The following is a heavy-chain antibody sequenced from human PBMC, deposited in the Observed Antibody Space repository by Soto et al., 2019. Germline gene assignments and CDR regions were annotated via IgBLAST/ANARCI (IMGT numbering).Heavy chain of an antibody. D-gene: IGHD1-26*01. CDR3: AGGVSGSGPFTWELPDH. Sequence: QMQLVQSGAEVKKTGSSVTVSCKALGNTFTYRYLHWVRQAPGQALEWMGWITPFSGDVNYAQKFQARVTITRDRSINTAYMQMSSLRSEETAMYLCAGGVSGSGPFTWELPDHCGQGTLVTVSS. J-gene: IGHJ4*02. CDR2: ITPFSGDV. V-gene: IGHV1-45*02. CDR1: GNTFTYRY.